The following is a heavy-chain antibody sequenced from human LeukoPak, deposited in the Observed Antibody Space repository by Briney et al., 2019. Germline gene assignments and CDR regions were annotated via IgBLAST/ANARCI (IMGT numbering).Heavy chain of an antibody. Sequence: PGGSLRLSCAASGFTFSSYGMHWVRQAPGEGLEWVAVIWFDGSDKYYADSVKGRFTISRDNSKNTLSLQMNSLRAEDTAVYYCARGGTWIQLCDYWGQGTLVTVSS. D-gene: IGHD5-18*01. CDR3: ARGGTWIQLCDY. CDR1: GFTFSSYG. CDR2: IWFDGSDK. J-gene: IGHJ4*02. V-gene: IGHV3-33*08.